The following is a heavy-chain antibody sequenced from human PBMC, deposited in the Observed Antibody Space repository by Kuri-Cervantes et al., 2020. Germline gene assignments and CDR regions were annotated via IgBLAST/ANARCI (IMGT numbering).Heavy chain of an antibody. CDR3: AREDIMSSAPTN. CDR1: GGSI. J-gene: IGHJ4*02. Sequence: GSLRLSRTVSGGSIWSWIRQPPGKGLEWIGYIYNSGSTNYNPSLKSRVTISVDTSKNQFSLKLSSVTAADTAVYYCAREDIMSSAPTNWDQGTLVTVSS. V-gene: IGHV4-59*01. D-gene: IGHD5-12*01. CDR2: IYNSGST.